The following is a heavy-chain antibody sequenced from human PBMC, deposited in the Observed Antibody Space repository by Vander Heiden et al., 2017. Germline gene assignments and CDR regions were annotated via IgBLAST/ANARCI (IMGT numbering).Heavy chain of an antibody. D-gene: IGHD5-18*01. CDR2: IRRKIYGGTT. J-gene: IGHJ6*02. CDR3: TRVYSYGYNYYGMDV. CDR1: GFTVGDDA. Sequence: EVQLVESGGGLVKPGRSLRLSCSASGFTVGDDAMSWLRQAPGKGLEWVAFIRRKIYGGTTEYAASVKGRFTISRDDSKNIAYLQMNSLKTEDTAVYYCTRVYSYGYNYYGMDVWGQGTTVTVS. V-gene: IGHV3-49*05.